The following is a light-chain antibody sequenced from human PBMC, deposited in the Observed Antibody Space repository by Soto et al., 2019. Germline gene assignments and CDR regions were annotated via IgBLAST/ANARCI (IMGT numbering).Light chain of an antibody. Sequence: QSVLTQPASVSGSPGQSITISCTGTSSDVGGYNYVSWYQQHPGKAPKLMIYDVSNRPSGVSNRFSGSKSGNTASLTISGLQAEDEADYYCSSYTSSSTLPLFGTGTKVNVL. V-gene: IGLV2-14*01. J-gene: IGLJ1*01. CDR3: SSYTSSSTLPL. CDR1: SSDVGGYNY. CDR2: DVS.